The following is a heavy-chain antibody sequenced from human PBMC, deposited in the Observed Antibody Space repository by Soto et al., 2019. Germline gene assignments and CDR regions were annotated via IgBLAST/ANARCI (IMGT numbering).Heavy chain of an antibody. V-gene: IGHV3-23*01. Sequence: EVQLLDSGGGLVQPGGSLRLSCAASGFTFSSYAMNWVRQAPGKGLEWVSVISGSGDSTYYADSVKGRFTISRDNSTNTLYLQMNSLRTDDTAVYYCARRGPGTYFDYWGQGTLVTVSS. CDR2: ISGSGDST. CDR1: GFTFSSYA. CDR3: ARRGPGTYFDY. D-gene: IGHD6-13*01. J-gene: IGHJ4*02.